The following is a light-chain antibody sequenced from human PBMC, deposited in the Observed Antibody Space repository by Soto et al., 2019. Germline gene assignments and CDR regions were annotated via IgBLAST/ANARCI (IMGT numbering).Light chain of an antibody. CDR2: DES. J-gene: IGKJ5*01. V-gene: IGKV3-11*01. CDR3: QQRSNWPLT. CDR1: QSVSSY. Sequence: VLTQSPATLSLSAGERATLSCRASQSVSSYLAWYQQKTGQAPRILIYDESNRATGIPDRLSGSGSGTDFTLTISSLEPEDFAVYYCQQRSNWPLTCGQGTRLEIK.